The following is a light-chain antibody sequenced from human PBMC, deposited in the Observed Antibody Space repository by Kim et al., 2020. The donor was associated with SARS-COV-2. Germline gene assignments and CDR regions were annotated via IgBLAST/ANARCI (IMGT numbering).Light chain of an antibody. J-gene: IGKJ4*01. CDR2: DTS. CDR3: QQYDDLSLT. CDR1: QDIINY. V-gene: IGKV1-33*01. Sequence: SASVGDRVTITCQASQDIINYLNWYQQKPGKAPKLLIYDTSKLETGVPSRFSGSGSGTDFTFTISSLQPEDMATYYCQQYDDLSLTFGVGTKVEI.